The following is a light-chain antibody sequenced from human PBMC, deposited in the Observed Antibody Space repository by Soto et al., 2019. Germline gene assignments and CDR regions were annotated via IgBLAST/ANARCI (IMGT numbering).Light chain of an antibody. CDR3: QQYGTPPVT. V-gene: IGKV3-20*01. Sequence: DIVLTQSPGTLSLSPRARATLSCRASQSVSSSYLAWYQQKPGQAPRLLIYGVSSRATGVPDRFSGSGSVTDFTLTISRLEPADFAVYYCQQYGTPPVTFGQETNV. CDR1: QSVSSSY. CDR2: GVS. J-gene: IGKJ1*01.